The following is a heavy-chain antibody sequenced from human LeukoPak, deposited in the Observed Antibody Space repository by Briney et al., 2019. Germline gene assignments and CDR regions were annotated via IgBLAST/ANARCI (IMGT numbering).Heavy chain of an antibody. D-gene: IGHD3-22*01. CDR1: GFTFYMYA. Sequence: PGGSLTLSCQASGFTFYMYAMSWVRQAPGKGLEWVASMCGTAGCTFYPASVKGRFTIPRDNSKNVLYLRMNSLTAEDTAIYYCAKDRPNFHENSGHYYRRDGDSWGQGTLVTVSS. J-gene: IGHJ5*01. V-gene: IGHV3-23*01. CDR3: AKDRPNFHENSGHYYRRDGDS. CDR2: MCGTAGCT.